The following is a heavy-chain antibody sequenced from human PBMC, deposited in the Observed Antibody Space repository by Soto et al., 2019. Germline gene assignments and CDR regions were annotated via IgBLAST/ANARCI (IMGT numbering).Heavy chain of an antibody. CDR2: ISGSGGST. D-gene: IGHD3-9*01. V-gene: IGHV3-23*01. Sequence: GGSLRLSCAASGVTFISYAMSWVRQATGKGLEWVSAISGSGGSTYYADSVKGRFTISRDNSKNTLYLQMNSLRAEDTAVYYCAKKGVEGLRYFDWLPRYFDYWGQGTLVPVSS. CDR1: GVTFISYA. CDR3: AKKGVEGLRYFDWLPRYFDY. J-gene: IGHJ4*02.